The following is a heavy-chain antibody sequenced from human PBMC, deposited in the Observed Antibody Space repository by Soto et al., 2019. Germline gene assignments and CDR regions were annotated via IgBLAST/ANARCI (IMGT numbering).Heavy chain of an antibody. CDR3: AREGDYVWGSYRFDY. D-gene: IGHD3-16*02. CDR2: IWYDGSNK. Sequence: GGSLRLSCAASGFTFSSYGMHWVRQAPGKGLEWVAVIWYDGSNKYYADSVKGRFTISRDNSKNTLYLQMNSLRAEDTAVYYCAREGDYVWGSYRFDYWGQGTLVTVSS. J-gene: IGHJ4*02. V-gene: IGHV3-33*01. CDR1: GFTFSSYG.